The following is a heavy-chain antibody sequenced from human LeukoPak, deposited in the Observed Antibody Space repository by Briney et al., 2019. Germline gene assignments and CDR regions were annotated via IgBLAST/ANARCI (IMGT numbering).Heavy chain of an antibody. J-gene: IGHJ6*03. CDR3: ASARVVVPAAYPYCYYYMDV. CDR2: IIPIFGTA. Sequence: ASVKVSCKASGGTFSSYAISWVRQAPGQGLEWMGGIIPIFGTANYAQKFQGRVTITTDESTSTAYMELSSLRSEDTAVYYCASARVVVPAAYPYCYYYMDVWGKGTTVTVSS. CDR1: GGTFSSYA. V-gene: IGHV1-69*05. D-gene: IGHD2-2*01.